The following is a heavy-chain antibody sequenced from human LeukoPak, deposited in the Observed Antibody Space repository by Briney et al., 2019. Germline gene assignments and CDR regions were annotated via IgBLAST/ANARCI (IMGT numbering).Heavy chain of an antibody. D-gene: IGHD1-1*01. CDR3: ARGGTLGPFDP. CDR2: IYYSGST. CDR1: GGSISSYY. Sequence: SETLSLTWTVSGGSISSYYWSWIRQPPGKGLEWIGYIYYSGSTNYNPSLKSRVTISVDTSKNQFSLKLSSVTAADTAVYYCARGGTLGPFDPWGQGTLVTVSS. V-gene: IGHV4-59*01. J-gene: IGHJ5*02.